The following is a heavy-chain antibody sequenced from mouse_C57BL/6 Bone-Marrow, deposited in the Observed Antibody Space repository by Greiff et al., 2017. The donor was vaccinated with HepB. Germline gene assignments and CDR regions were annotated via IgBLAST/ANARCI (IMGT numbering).Heavy chain of an antibody. CDR3: ARRGLRGAMDY. CDR2: INPGSGGT. V-gene: IGHV1-54*01. J-gene: IGHJ4*01. Sequence: ESGAELVRPGTSVKVSCKASGYAFTNYLIEWVKQRPGQGLEWIGVINPGSGGTNYNEKFKGKATLTADKSSSTAYMQLSSLTSEDSAVYFCARRGLRGAMDYWGQGTSVTVSS. CDR1: GYAFTNYL. D-gene: IGHD2-4*01.